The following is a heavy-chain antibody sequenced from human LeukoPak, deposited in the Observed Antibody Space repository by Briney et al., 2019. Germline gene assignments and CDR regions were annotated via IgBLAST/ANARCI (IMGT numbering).Heavy chain of an antibody. Sequence: GGSLGLSCAASGFTVSSKYMSWVRQAPGKGLEWVSVIYSGGNTWYADSVKGRFTISRDNSKNTLYLQMNSLRAEDTAVYYCAKDTDYYGSGSYDYWGQGTLVTVSS. V-gene: IGHV3-66*02. CDR2: IYSGGNT. CDR1: GFTVSSKY. J-gene: IGHJ4*02. D-gene: IGHD3-10*01. CDR3: AKDTDYYGSGSYDY.